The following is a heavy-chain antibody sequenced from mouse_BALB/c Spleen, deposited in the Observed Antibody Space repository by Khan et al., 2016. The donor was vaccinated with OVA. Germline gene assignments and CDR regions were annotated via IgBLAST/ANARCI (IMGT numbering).Heavy chain of an antibody. V-gene: IGHV1S137*01. J-gene: IGHJ3*01. Sequence: QVQLQQSGAELARPGVAVKISCKGSGYTFTDFAMHWVKRGHTKSLEWTGAIRTYYGDADYNQKFKDKASMTVDKSSSTAYMGLARRTSEDSAIYYCVRGARFAYWGQGTLVTVSA. CDR2: IRTYYGDA. CDR3: VRGARFAY. CDR1: GYTFTDFA.